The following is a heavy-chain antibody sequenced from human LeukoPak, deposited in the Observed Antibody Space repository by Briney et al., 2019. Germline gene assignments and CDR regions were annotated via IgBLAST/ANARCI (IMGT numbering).Heavy chain of an antibody. CDR1: GFTFSSYW. Sequence: PGGSLRLSCAASGFTFSSYWMSWVRQAPGKGLEWVANIKQDGSEKYYVDSVKGRFTISRDNAKNSLYLQMNSLRAEDTAVYYCARVDCNVLRYFESYWYFDLWGRGTLVTVSS. D-gene: IGHD3-9*01. V-gene: IGHV3-7*01. CDR3: ARVDCNVLRYFESYWYFDL. CDR2: IKQDGSEK. J-gene: IGHJ2*01.